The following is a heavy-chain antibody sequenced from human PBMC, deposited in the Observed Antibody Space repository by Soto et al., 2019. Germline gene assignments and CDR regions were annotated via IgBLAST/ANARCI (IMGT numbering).Heavy chain of an antibody. CDR3: ATDSYYYGSGSYYFDY. V-gene: IGHV1-24*01. D-gene: IGHD3-10*01. CDR1: GYTLPELS. Sequence: ASGNVSYKGSGYTLPELSIHWVRQAPGKGLEWMGGFDPEDGETIYAQKFQGRVTMTEDTSTDTAYMELSSLRSEDTAVYYCATDSYYYGSGSYYFDYWGQGTLVTVSS. J-gene: IGHJ4*02. CDR2: FDPEDGET.